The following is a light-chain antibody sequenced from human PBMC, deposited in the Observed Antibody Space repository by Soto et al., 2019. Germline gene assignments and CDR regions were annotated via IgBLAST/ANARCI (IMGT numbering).Light chain of an antibody. J-gene: IGLJ2*01. V-gene: IGLV3-1*01. CDR1: NLGKKY. CDR3: QAWDSSTVL. CDR2: QDN. Sequence: SYELIQPPSVSVSPGRTASITCSGDNLGKKYVSWYQQKPGQAPVVAIYQDNKRPSGIPERISGSNSGNTATLTIGGTQAVDDADYYCQAWDSSTVLFGGGTKLTVL.